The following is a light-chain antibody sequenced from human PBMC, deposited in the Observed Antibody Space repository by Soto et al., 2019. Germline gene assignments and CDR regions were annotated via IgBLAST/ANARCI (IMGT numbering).Light chain of an antibody. V-gene: IGKV1-39*01. Sequence: DSQMTQSPSSLSASVGDIVTITCRTSQSISSYLNWYQQKPGKAPKLLIYAASSLQSGVPSRFSGSGSGTDFSLTISSLQPEDFATYYCQQSYSTPLSFGGGTKVEIK. CDR1: QSISSY. CDR3: QQSYSTPLS. CDR2: AAS. J-gene: IGKJ4*01.